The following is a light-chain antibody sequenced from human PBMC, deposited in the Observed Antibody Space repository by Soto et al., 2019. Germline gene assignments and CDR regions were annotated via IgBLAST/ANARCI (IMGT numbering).Light chain of an antibody. CDR2: DAS. CDR3: QKYGGSPRK. Sequence: EVVLTHSPGTLSFSPVERATLSFRASQSISQSLAWYQQRPGQSPRLLIYDASRRATGIPDRFTGSGFGTDFTLTISRLAPEDLAVYYCQKYGGSPRKFGQGTKVDIK. V-gene: IGKV3-20*01. J-gene: IGKJ1*01. CDR1: QSISQS.